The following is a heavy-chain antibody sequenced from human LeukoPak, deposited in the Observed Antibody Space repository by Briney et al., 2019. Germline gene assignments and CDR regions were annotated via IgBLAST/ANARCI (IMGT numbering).Heavy chain of an antibody. CDR2: ISYDGSNK. CDR3: AKEADYDFWSGTTFDY. V-gene: IGHV3-30-3*01. Sequence: GGSLRLSCAASGFTFSSYAMHWVRQAPGKGLEWVAVISYDGSNKYYADSVKGRFTISRDNSKNTLYLQMNSLRAEDTAVYYCAKEADYDFWSGTTFDYWGQGTLVTASS. D-gene: IGHD3-3*01. J-gene: IGHJ4*02. CDR1: GFTFSSYA.